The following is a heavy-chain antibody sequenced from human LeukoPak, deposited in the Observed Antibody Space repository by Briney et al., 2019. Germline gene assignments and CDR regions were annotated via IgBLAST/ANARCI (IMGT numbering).Heavy chain of an antibody. D-gene: IGHD5-12*01. Sequence: GGSLRLSCAASGFIFSTYWMSWVRQTPEKGREFVANINHVASVIHYLHSLKGRCTISRDNAKKSVYLDINSLRADDTAVYYCARDSGYSSFDLWGQGALVTVSS. J-gene: IGHJ4*02. V-gene: IGHV3-7*01. CDR2: INHVASVI. CDR1: GFIFSTYW. CDR3: ARDSGYSSFDL.